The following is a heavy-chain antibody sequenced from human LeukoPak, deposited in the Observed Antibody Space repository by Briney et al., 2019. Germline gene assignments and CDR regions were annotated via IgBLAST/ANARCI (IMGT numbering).Heavy chain of an antibody. Sequence: PSETLSLTCTVSGGSISSSGYCWGWIRQPPGKGLEWIGSIDYSGNTNYNPSLKSRVTISGDTSQNQFSLKLNSVTAADTAMYYCARAFGCYPGICGFDIWGQGTMVTVSS. V-gene: IGHV4-39*07. CDR2: IDYSGNT. CDR3: ARAFGCYPGICGFDI. D-gene: IGHD2-15*01. J-gene: IGHJ3*02. CDR1: GGSISSSGYC.